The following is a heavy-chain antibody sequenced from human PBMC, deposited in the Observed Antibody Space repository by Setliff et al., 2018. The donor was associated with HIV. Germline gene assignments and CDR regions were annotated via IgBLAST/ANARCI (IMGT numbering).Heavy chain of an antibody. Sequence: GASVKVSCKASGGSFNILGFTWVRQAPGQGLEWVGGIIPVVDAPIYAQRFQGRVVITADKSTGTAYMQLSSLKFEDTAVFYCATRRGDEPFAVWGQGTLVTVSS. V-gene: IGHV1-69*06. CDR2: IIPVVDAP. D-gene: IGHD3-16*01. CDR1: GGSFNILG. CDR3: ATRRGDEPFAV. J-gene: IGHJ4*02.